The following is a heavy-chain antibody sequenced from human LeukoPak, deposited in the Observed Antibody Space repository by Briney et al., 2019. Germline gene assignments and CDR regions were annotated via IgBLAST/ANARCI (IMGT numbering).Heavy chain of an antibody. V-gene: IGHV4-34*01. D-gene: IGHD3-3*01. CDR3: ARAYYDFWSGYLDY. CDR2: INHSGST. CDR1: GGSFSGYY. J-gene: IGHJ4*02. Sequence: PSETLSLTCAVYGGSFSGYYWSWIRQPPGKGLEWIGEINHSGSTNYNPSLKSRVTISEDTSKNQFSLKLSSVTAADTAVYYCARAYYDFWSGYLDYWGQGTLVTVSS.